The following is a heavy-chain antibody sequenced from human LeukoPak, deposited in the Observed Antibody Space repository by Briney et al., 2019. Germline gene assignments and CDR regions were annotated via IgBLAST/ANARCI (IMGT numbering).Heavy chain of an antibody. J-gene: IGHJ4*02. CDR3: AKDHGSSRLDY. Sequence: PGGSLRLSCAASGFTFSDAWMSWVRQAPGKGLEWVAGVSNDGSNQHYADSVKGRFTVSRDNSKDTLHLQMNSLRTEDTALYYCAKDHGSSRLDYWGQGTLVTVSS. CDR1: GFTFSDAW. CDR2: VSNDGSNQ. V-gene: IGHV3-30*18. D-gene: IGHD1-26*01.